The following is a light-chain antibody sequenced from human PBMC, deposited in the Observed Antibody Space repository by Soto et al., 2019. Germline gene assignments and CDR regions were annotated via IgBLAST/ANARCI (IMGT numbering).Light chain of an antibody. CDR3: QQYNSYPWT. J-gene: IGKJ1*01. CDR1: QSISSW. Sequence: DIPMTQSPSTLSASVGDRVTITCRASQSISSWLAWYQQKPGKAPKLLIYDACSLESGVPSRFSGSGSGTEFTLTISSLQPDDFATYYCQQYNSYPWTFGQGTKVEIK. V-gene: IGKV1-5*01. CDR2: DAC.